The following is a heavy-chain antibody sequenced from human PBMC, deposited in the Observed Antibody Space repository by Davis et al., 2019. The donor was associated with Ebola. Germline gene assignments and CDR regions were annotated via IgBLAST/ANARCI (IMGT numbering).Heavy chain of an antibody. CDR3: ARDPYGAYGMDD. CDR2: TNQDGSQK. Sequence: GQSLKISCAASGFTFNNYWMGWVRQTPGRGLEWVANTNQDGSQKYYVDSVKGRFTISRDNTKNSVSLQMNNLRAEDTAVYYCARDPYGAYGMDDWGHGTTVTVSS. D-gene: IGHD4/OR15-4a*01. V-gene: IGHV3-7*01. CDR1: GFTFNNYW. J-gene: IGHJ6*02.